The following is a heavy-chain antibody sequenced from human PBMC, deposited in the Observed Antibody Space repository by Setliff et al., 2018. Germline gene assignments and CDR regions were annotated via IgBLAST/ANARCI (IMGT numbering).Heavy chain of an antibody. D-gene: IGHD2-2*01. CDR1: GYIFTNYW. CDR2: IYPGDSDT. J-gene: IGHJ3*01. CDR3: TRHEDRNRCTSSSCYRENDAFDV. V-gene: IGHV5-51*01. Sequence: GESLKISCKASGYIFTNYWIGWVRQMPGKGLEWMGVIYPGDSDTRYSPSFQGQVTISADKSINAAYLQWSSLKASDTAIYYCTRHEDRNRCTSSSCYRENDAFDVWGQGAMVTVSS.